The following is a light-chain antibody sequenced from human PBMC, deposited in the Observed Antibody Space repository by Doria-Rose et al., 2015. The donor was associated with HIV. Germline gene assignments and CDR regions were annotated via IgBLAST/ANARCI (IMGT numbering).Light chain of an antibody. CDR2: AAS. CDR3: QQLNSYPLT. CDR1: QGISSY. J-gene: IGKJ4*01. V-gene: IGKV1-9*01. Sequence: GDRVTITCRASQGISSYLAWYQQKPGRAPKLLIYAASTLQSGVPSRFSGSGSGTEFTLTISSLQLEDFATYYCQQLNSYPLTFGGGTQVEIK.